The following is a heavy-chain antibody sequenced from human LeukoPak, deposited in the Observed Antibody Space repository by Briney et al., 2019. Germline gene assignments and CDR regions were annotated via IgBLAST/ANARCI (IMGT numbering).Heavy chain of an antibody. CDR1: GFAFSTYA. J-gene: IGHJ4*02. CDR3: AARYYYDSSGSHSLY. V-gene: IGHV3-23*01. Sequence: PGGSLRLSCAASGFAFSTYAVSWVRQAPGKGLEWVSAISASGSSTFYADPVKGRFTISRDNSKSTLYLQMNSLRAEDTAVYYCAARYYYDSSGSHSLYWGQGTLVTVSS. D-gene: IGHD3-22*01. CDR2: ISASGSST.